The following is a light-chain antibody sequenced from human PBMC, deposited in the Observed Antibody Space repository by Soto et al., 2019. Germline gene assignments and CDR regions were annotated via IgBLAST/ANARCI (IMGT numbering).Light chain of an antibody. V-gene: IGKV1-5*03. CDR2: KAS. Sequence: DIQMTQSPSTLSASVGDRVTITCRASQSINSWLAWYQQNPGKAPKLLIFKASSLQSGVPSRFSGSGSGTEFTLTISSLQPDDFATYYCQQHNSYPWTFGQGTKVEIK. CDR1: QSINSW. CDR3: QQHNSYPWT. J-gene: IGKJ1*01.